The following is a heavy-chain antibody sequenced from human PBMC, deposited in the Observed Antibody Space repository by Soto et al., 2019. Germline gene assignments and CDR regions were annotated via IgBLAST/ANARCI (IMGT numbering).Heavy chain of an antibody. J-gene: IGHJ5*02. CDR1: GGSVSSGSYY. Sequence: QVQLQESGPGLVKPSETLSLTCTVSGGSVSSGSYYWSWIRQPPGKGLEWIGYIYYSGSTNYNPSLKSRVTISVDTSKTQVSLKLSSVTAADTAVYYCARVGIVVVVAATPGWFDPWGQGTLVTVSS. CDR3: ARVGIVVVVAATPGWFDP. V-gene: IGHV4-61*01. D-gene: IGHD2-15*01. CDR2: IYYSGST.